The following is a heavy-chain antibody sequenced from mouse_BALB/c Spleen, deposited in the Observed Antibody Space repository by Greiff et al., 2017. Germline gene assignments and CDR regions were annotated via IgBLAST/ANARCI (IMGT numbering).Heavy chain of an antibody. CDR2: ISYDGSN. CDR1: GYSITSGYY. J-gene: IGHJ3*01. D-gene: IGHD3-1*01. V-gene: IGHV3-6*02. CDR3: ARDRGRDY. Sequence: EVKLMESGPGLVKPSQSLSLTCSVTGYSITSGYYWNWIRQFPGNKLEWMGYISYDGSNNYNPSLKNRISITRDTSKNQFFLKLNSVTTEDTATYYCARDRGRDYWGQGTLVTVSA.